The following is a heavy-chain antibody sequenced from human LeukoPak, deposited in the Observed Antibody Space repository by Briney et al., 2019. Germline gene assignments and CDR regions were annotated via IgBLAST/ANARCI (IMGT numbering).Heavy chain of an antibody. CDR2: IKSKTDGGTT. Sequence: PGGSLRLSCAASGFTFSNAWMSWVRQAPGKGLEWVGRIKSKTDGGTTDYAAPVKGRFTISRDDSKNTLYLQMNSLKTEDTAVYYCTTDTYYDTQLDYWGQGTLVTVSS. V-gene: IGHV3-15*01. CDR1: GFTFSNAW. CDR3: TTDTYYDTQLDY. J-gene: IGHJ4*02. D-gene: IGHD3-16*01.